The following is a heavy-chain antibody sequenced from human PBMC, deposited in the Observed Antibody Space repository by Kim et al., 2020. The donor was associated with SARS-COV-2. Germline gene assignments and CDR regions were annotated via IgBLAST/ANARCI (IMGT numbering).Heavy chain of an antibody. D-gene: IGHD3-3*01. CDR3: VRDVSTISPPFD. V-gene: IGHV3-11*05. Sequence: KYADSVKGRFTISRDNANNSLYLQMNSLRVEDTAVYYCVRDVSTISPPFDWGHGTLVTVSS. J-gene: IGHJ4*01.